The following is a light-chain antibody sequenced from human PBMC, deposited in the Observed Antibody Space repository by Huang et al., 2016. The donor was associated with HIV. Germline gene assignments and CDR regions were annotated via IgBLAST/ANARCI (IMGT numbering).Light chain of an antibody. J-gene: IGKJ1*01. CDR2: WAS. V-gene: IGKV4-1*01. CDR3: HQYYTTPQT. CDR1: QSVLHSSNNKNY. Sequence: DIVMTQSPDSMTVSLGERATINCKSSQSVLHSSNNKNYLTWYQQKPGQPPKVLIYWASSRESGVPDRFIGSGAGTDFTLTISNLQPEDVAVYFCHQYYTTPQTFGQGTKVEIK.